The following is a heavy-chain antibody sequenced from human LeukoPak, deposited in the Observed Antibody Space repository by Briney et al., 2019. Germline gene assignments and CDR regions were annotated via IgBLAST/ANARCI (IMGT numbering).Heavy chain of an antibody. J-gene: IGHJ4*02. CDR3: ARFMFHGSGTGDY. Sequence: SETLSLTCAVYGGSFSGYYWGWIRQPPGKGLEWIGEINHSGSTNYNPSLKSRVTISVDTSKNQFSLKLSSVTAADTAVYYCARFMFHGSGTGDYWGQGTLVTVSS. D-gene: IGHD3-10*01. CDR2: INHSGST. V-gene: IGHV4-34*01. CDR1: GGSFSGYY.